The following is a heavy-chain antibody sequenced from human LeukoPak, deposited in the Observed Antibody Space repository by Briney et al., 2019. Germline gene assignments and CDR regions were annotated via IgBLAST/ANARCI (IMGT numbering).Heavy chain of an antibody. CDR1: GFTFSSYA. J-gene: IGHJ4*02. CDR2: ISGSGDST. CDR3: AKKVPANWGSYFDY. Sequence: GGSLRLSCAASGFTFSSYAMSWVRQAPGKGLEWVSAISGSGDSTYSTNSVKGRFTISRDNSKNTLYLQMNSLRAEDTAVYYCAKKVPANWGSYFDYWGQGTLVTVSS. D-gene: IGHD7-27*01. V-gene: IGHV3-23*01.